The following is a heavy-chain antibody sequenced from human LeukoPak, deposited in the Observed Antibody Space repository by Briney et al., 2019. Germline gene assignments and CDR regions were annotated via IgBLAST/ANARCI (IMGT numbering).Heavy chain of an antibody. V-gene: IGHV3-72*01. Sequence: GGSLRLSCAASGFTFSDHYMDWVRQAPGKGLEWVGRSRYKTKSFSTDYAASVKGRFTISRGDSKNSLYLQMNSLKTEDTAVYYCTRANYGEPDHWGQGTLVTVSS. CDR2: SRYKTKSFST. J-gene: IGHJ4*02. CDR1: GFTFSDHY. D-gene: IGHD4-17*01. CDR3: TRANYGEPDH.